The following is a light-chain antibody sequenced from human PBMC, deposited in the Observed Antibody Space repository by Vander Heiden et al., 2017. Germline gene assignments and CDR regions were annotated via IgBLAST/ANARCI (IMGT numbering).Light chain of an antibody. CDR2: YKSDPDK. CDR1: SGINVGTYK. V-gene: IGLV5-45*02. J-gene: IGLJ3*02. Sequence: QAVLTPPSSLSASPGSSASLPCTLRSGINVGTYKINWYQQKPGSPPHFLRRYKSDPDKQQGSGVPSRFSGSKDDSANAAIVLISGVQAEDEGYYYCLSWHSSGWVFGGGTKLTVL. CDR3: LSWHSSGWV.